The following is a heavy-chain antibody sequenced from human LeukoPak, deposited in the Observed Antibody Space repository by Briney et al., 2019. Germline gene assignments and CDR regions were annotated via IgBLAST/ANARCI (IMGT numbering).Heavy chain of an antibody. V-gene: IGHV4-59*01. J-gene: IGHJ4*02. CDR1: GGSISRNY. Sequence: SETLSLTCTVSGGSISRNYWNWIRQPPGKGLEWIGNIYYSETTNYNPSLKSRVSISVDTSKNLLSLKLSSVTAADTAVYYCAREGGYDPFEYWGQGTLVTVSS. D-gene: IGHD5-12*01. CDR2: IYYSETT. CDR3: AREGGYDPFEY.